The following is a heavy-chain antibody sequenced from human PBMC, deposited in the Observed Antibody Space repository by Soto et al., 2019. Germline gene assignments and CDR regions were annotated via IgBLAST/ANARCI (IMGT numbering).Heavy chain of an antibody. Sequence: GGSLRLSCAASGFTFGSYSMNWVRQAPGKGLEWVSYISSSSSTIYYADSVKGRFTISRDNAKNSLYLQMNSLRDEDTAVYYCARDQEQLGFVDYYYGMDVWGQGTTVTVSS. CDR1: GFTFGSYS. V-gene: IGHV3-48*02. CDR3: ARDQEQLGFVDYYYGMDV. CDR2: ISSSSSTI. D-gene: IGHD6-13*01. J-gene: IGHJ6*02.